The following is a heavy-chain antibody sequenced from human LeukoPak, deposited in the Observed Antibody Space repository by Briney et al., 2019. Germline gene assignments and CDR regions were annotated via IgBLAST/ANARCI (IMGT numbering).Heavy chain of an antibody. J-gene: IGHJ3*02. D-gene: IGHD4-17*01. CDR1: GGTFSSST. CDR3: ASWIPTENAFDI. CDR2: IIPILGIA. Sequence: ASVKVSCKASGGTFSSSTISWVRQAPGQGLEWMGRIIPILGIANYAQKFQGRVTITADKSTSTAYMELSSLRSEDTAVYYCASWIPTENAFDIWGQGTMVTVSS. V-gene: IGHV1-69*02.